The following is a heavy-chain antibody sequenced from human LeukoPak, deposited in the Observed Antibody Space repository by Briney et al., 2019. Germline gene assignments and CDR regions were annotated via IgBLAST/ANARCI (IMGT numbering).Heavy chain of an antibody. V-gene: IGHV3-23*01. CDR2: ISGSGGST. CDR3: VREVGHSNLGDWFDP. J-gene: IGHJ5*02. D-gene: IGHD4-11*01. CDR1: GFTFSSYA. Sequence: GGSLRLSCAASGFTFSSYAMSWVRQAPGKGLEWVSAISGSGGSTYYADSVRGRFTISRDNSKNTLYLLMNRLRVEDTAVYYCVREVGHSNLGDWFDPWGQGTLVTVSS.